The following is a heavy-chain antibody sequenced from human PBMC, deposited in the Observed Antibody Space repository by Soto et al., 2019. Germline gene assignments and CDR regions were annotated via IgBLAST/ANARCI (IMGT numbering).Heavy chain of an antibody. J-gene: IGHJ6*02. CDR1: GFTFSDYA. CDR3: ARDLRGGGYNYGPWISNMFYGMDV. CDR2: ISFDGNSK. D-gene: IGHD5-18*01. Sequence: LRLSCVASGFTFSDYAMHWVRRAPGKGLEWVAVISFDGNSKYYADSVKGRFSLSRDSSNNTLSLEMKNLREEDAAIYFCARDLRGGGYNYGPWISNMFYGMDVWGQGTTVTVSS. V-gene: IGHV3-30-3*01.